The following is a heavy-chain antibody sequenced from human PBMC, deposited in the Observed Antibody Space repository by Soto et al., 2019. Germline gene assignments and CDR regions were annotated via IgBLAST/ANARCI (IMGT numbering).Heavy chain of an antibody. CDR3: ARTSAAGKYYYGMAV. J-gene: IGHJ6*02. D-gene: IGHD6-13*01. CDR2: IYPGDSDT. CDR1: GYSFTSYW. V-gene: IGHV5-51*01. Sequence: GESLKISCQGSGYSFTSYWIGWVRQMPGKGLEWMGIIYPGDSDTRYSPSFQGQVTISADKSIGTAYLQWSSLKASDTAMYYCARTSAAGKYYYGMAVWGQGTTVIVSS.